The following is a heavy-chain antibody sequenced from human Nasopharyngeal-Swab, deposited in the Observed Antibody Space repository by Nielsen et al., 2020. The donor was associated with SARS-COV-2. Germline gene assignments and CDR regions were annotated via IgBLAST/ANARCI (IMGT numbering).Heavy chain of an antibody. Sequence: GEYLKISCKGSGYSFTSYWISWVRQMPGKGLEWMGRIDPSDSYTNYSPSFQGHVPISADKSISTAYLQWSSLKASDTAMYYCAKTGTARDAFDIWGQGTMVTVSS. J-gene: IGHJ3*02. CDR2: IDPSDSYT. V-gene: IGHV5-10-1*01. D-gene: IGHD1-7*01. CDR3: AKTGTARDAFDI. CDR1: GYSFTSYW.